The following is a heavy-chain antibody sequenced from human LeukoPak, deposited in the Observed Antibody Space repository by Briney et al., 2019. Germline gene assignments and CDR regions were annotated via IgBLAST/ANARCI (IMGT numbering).Heavy chain of an antibody. D-gene: IGHD6-13*01. CDR1: GLIFSGSA. CDR2: MRSKANNYAT. CDR3: ASQAGYSSSWET. J-gene: IGHJ5*02. V-gene: IGHV3-73*01. Sequence: PGGSLRLSCAASGLIFSGSAMHWVRQAPGKGPEWVGRMRSKANNYATGYATSVIGRFTISRDDSKNTRYLEMNSLKIEDTAVYFCASQAGYSSSWETWGQGTLVTVSS.